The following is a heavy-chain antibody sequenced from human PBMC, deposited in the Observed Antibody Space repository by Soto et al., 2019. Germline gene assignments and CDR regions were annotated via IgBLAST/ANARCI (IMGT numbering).Heavy chain of an antibody. Sequence: EVQLLESGGTLVQPGGSLRLSCVASGFTFSTHTMNWVRQAPGKGLEWVSRLTGGGDDTAYADSIKGRFTISRDNSKNTLYLQMYSLRTEDTGIYYCAKGLDRASLDLWSEGALVTVSS. V-gene: IGHV3-23*01. CDR3: AKGLDRASLDL. CDR2: LTGGGDDT. J-gene: IGHJ4*02. CDR1: GFTFSTHT.